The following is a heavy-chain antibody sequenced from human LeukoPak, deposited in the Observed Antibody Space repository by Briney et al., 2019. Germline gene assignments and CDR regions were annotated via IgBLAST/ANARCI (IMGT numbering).Heavy chain of an antibody. CDR1: GCSFTSHW. Sequence: GESLKISCKGSGCSFTSHWIGWVRQMPGKGLEWMGVVYPGDSDTRYSPSFRGQVTISADKSINTAYLQWSSLKASDTAMYYCARAFYSSGFFFDYWGQGTLVTVSS. D-gene: IGHD6-19*01. CDR2: VYPGDSDT. V-gene: IGHV5-51*01. CDR3: ARAFYSSGFFFDY. J-gene: IGHJ4*02.